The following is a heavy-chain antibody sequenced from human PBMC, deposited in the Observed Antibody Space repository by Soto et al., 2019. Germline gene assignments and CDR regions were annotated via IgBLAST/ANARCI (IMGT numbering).Heavy chain of an antibody. CDR1: GFTFSDYA. V-gene: IGHV3-30*04. CDR2: VTNNGRTI. D-gene: IGHD3-22*01. J-gene: IGHJ4*02. CDR3: ARPTYYYDSSGPRAY. Sequence: GGSLRLCCAASGFTFSDYAMHWVRQAPGKGLEWVSFVTNNGRTIFYTDSVKGRFTVSRDNSKNTLYLQMNSLRAEDTAVYYSARPTYYYDSSGPRAYWGQGTLVTVSS.